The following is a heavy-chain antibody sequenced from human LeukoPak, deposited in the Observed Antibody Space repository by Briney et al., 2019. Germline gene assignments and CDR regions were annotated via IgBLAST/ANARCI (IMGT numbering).Heavy chain of an antibody. CDR2: ISAYNGNT. J-gene: IGHJ4*02. D-gene: IGHD4-17*01. CDR1: GYTFTSYG. Sequence: ASVKVSCKASGYTFTSYGISWVRQAPGQGLEWMGWISAYNGNTNYAQKLQGRVTVTTDTSTSTAYMELRSLRSNDTAVYYCARVTVTTLFDHWGPGTLVTVSS. V-gene: IGHV1-18*01. CDR3: ARVTVTTLFDH.